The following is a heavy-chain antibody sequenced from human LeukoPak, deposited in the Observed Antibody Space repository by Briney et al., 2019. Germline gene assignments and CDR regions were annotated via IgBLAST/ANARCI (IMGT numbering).Heavy chain of an antibody. D-gene: IGHD3-10*01. CDR2: INHSGST. J-gene: IGHJ4*02. V-gene: IGHV4-34*01. Sequence: SETLSLTCAVYGGSFSGYYWSWIRQPPGKGLEWTGEINHSGSTNYNPSLKSRVTISVDTSKNQFSLKLSSVTAADTAVYYCASLYYYGSGSSDYWGQGTLVTVSS. CDR1: GGSFSGYY. CDR3: ASLYYYGSGSSDY.